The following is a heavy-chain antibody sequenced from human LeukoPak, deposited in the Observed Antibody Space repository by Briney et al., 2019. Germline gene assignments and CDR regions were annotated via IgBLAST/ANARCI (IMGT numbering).Heavy chain of an antibody. CDR2: INTNTGNP. Sequence: ASVKVSCKAAGYTFISFGISWVRQAPGQGLEWMGWINTNTGNPSYAQGFTGRFVFSLDTSVSTAYLQISSLKAEDTAVYYCARRAYYGSGSYPLAGYWGQGTLVTVSS. CDR1: GYTFISFG. D-gene: IGHD3-10*01. V-gene: IGHV7-4-1*02. CDR3: ARRAYYGSGSYPLAGY. J-gene: IGHJ4*02.